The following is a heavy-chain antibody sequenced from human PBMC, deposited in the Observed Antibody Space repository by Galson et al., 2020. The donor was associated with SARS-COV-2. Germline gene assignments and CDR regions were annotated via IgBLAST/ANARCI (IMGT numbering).Heavy chain of an antibody. CDR3: ARRGYCSSASCHVALYI. J-gene: IGHJ3*02. V-gene: IGHV5-51*01. D-gene: IGHD2-2*01. CDR1: GYRSTSYC. CDR2: IHPGDSDT. Sequence: GRSLRLSCKGYGYRSTSYCIGWVRQLHAKGLEWMGIIHPGDSDTRYSPSFQGQPTISADKSISAAYLQWSSLNASDTAMDYCARRGYCSSASCHVALYIWGQGTMVTVS.